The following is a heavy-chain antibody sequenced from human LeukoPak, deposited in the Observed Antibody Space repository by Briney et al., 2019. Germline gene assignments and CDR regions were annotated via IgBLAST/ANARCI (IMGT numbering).Heavy chain of an antibody. Sequence: SETLSLTCTVSGGSFSSSSYYWGWIRQPPGKGLEWIGSIYYSGSTYYNPSLKSRVTISVDTSKNQFSLKLSSVTAADTAVYYCARHSVLLTIDYWGQGTLVTVSS. D-gene: IGHD4/OR15-4a*01. J-gene: IGHJ4*02. V-gene: IGHV4-39*01. CDR3: ARHSVLLTIDY. CDR2: IYYSGST. CDR1: GGSFSSSSYY.